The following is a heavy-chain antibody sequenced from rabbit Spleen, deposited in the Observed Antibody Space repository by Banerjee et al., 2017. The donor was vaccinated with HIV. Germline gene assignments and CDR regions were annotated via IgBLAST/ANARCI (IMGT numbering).Heavy chain of an antibody. CDR2: IDPVFGST. D-gene: IGHD7-1*01. Sequence: QLEESGGGLVKPEGSLKLSCKASGFDFSTYGVSWVRQAPGKGLEWIGYIDPVFGSTVYASWVNGRFTISSHNAQNTLYLQLNSLTAADTATYFCVREAGYAGYGDGNLWGQGTLVTVS. CDR3: VREAGYAGYGDGNL. V-gene: IGHV1S7*01. CDR1: GFDFSTYG. J-gene: IGHJ4*01.